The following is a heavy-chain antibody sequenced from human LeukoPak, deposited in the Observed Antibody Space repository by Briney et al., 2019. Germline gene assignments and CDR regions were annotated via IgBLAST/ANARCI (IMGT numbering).Heavy chain of an antibody. D-gene: IGHD3-3*01. V-gene: IGHV4-39*01. J-gene: IGHJ3*02. CDR3: ARRIPAYDFWSGYYRYAFDI. CDR2: IYYSGST. Sequence: SETLSLTCTVSGGSISSSSYYWGWIRQPPGKGLEWSGSIYYSGSTYYNPSLKSRVTISVDTSKNQFSLKLSSVTAADTAVYYCARRIPAYDFWSGYYRYAFDIWGQGTMVTVSS. CDR1: GGSISSSSYY.